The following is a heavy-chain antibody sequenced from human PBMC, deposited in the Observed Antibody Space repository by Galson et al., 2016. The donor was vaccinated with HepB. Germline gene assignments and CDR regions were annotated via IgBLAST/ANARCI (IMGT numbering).Heavy chain of an antibody. V-gene: IGHV3-11*06. CDR3: ARGSGMKLIRGNVIENYFDL. CDR1: GFDISDHY. CDR2: ISHVNGRT. D-gene: IGHD3-10*01. Sequence: SLRLSCAASGFDISDHYMTWIRQVPAKGPEWVSYISHVNGRTHYADSLRGRFTISRDNAENSIFLQMSSLREDDTAVYYCARGSGMKLIRGNVIENYFDLWGRGTLVTVSS. J-gene: IGHJ4*01.